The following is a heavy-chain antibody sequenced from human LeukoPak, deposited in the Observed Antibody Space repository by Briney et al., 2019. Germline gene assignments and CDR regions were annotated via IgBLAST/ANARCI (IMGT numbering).Heavy chain of an antibody. CDR1: GGSVSSGNYY. CDR3: ARGPYSYDSSGAFDI. V-gene: IGHV4-61*02. Sequence: SETLSLTCTVSGGSVSSGNYYWSWIRQPAGKGLEWIGRIYTSGSTYYNPSLKSRVTMSVDTSKNQFSLKLSSVTAADTAVYFCARGPYSYDSSGAFDIWGQGTMVTVSS. J-gene: IGHJ3*02. D-gene: IGHD3-22*01. CDR2: IYTSGST.